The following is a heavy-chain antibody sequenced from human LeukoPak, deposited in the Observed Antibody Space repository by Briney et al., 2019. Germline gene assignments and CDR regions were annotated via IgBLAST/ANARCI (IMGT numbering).Heavy chain of an antibody. V-gene: IGHV4-39*07. Sequence: SETLSLTCTVSGGSISSSSYYWGWIRQPPGKGLEWIGSIYYSGSTYYNPSLKSRVTISVDTSKNQFSLKLSSVTAADTAVYCCAAWSSGHGVGYWGQGTLVTVSS. D-gene: IGHD3-22*01. CDR1: GGSISSSSYY. CDR3: AAWSSGHGVGY. CDR2: IYYSGST. J-gene: IGHJ4*02.